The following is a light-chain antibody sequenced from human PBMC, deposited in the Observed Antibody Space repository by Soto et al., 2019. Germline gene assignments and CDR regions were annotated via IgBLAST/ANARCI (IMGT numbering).Light chain of an antibody. Sequence: DIQMTQSPSTLSASVGDRVTITCRASQSISTWLAWYQQKPGKAPQVLIYDASSLESGVPSRFSGSGSGTEFTLTISSLQPDDFATYYCKQYNSYSLTFGPGTKVDVK. CDR2: DAS. CDR1: QSISTW. V-gene: IGKV1-5*01. J-gene: IGKJ3*01. CDR3: KQYNSYSLT.